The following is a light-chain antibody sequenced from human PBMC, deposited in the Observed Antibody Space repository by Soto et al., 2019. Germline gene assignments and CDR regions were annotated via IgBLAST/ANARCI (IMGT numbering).Light chain of an antibody. J-gene: IGLJ3*02. Sequence: QSVLTQPASVSGSPGQSITIYCTGTSSDVGGYNYVSWYQQHPDKAPKLIIYEVSNRPSGISNRFSGSKSGNTASLTISGLQPEDEADYYCCSYTSSNTKVFGGGTKLTVL. CDR3: CSYTSSNTKV. CDR1: SSDVGGYNY. V-gene: IGLV2-14*01. CDR2: EVS.